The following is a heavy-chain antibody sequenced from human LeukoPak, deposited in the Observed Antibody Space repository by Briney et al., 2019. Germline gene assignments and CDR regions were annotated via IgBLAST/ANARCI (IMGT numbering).Heavy chain of an antibody. CDR2: INWNGGST. CDR1: GCTFADYG. V-gene: IGHV3-20*04. Sequence: PGGSLRLSCAAAGCTFADYGMSWVSQAPGKGLEWVSGINWNGGSTGYADSVKGRFTISRDNAKNSLYLQMNSLRAEDTALYYCAVTTVTTFFVPSDYWGQGTLVTVSS. J-gene: IGHJ4*02. CDR3: AVTTVTTFFVPSDY. D-gene: IGHD4-17*01.